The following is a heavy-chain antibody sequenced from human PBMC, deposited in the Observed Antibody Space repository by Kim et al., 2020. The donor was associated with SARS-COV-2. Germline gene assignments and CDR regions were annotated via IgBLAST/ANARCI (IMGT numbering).Heavy chain of an antibody. CDR1: GYAFSDYY. Sequence: ASVKVSCKASGYAFSDYYLHWVRQVPGQGLEWMGWIRPDSGGINYAQKFQGRVTMTRDTSVGTVYMQLSWLRSDDTAIYYCARATRVEAPVRPFEYWGQGTLVTVSS. J-gene: IGHJ4*02. D-gene: IGHD2-2*01. CDR2: IRPDSGGI. CDR3: ARATRVEAPVRPFEY. V-gene: IGHV1-2*02.